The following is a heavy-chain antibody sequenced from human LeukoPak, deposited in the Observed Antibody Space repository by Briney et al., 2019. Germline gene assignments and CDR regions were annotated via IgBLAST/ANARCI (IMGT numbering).Heavy chain of an antibody. Sequence: GGSLRLSCAASGFSFSTYARSWVRQAPGKGLEWVSAISAGGATIYYADSVKGRFTVSRDNSKNTLYLHMNSLRAEDTAIYYCAKDSGGTYFSYYYYMDVWGKGTTVTVPS. CDR1: GFSFSTYA. CDR2: ISAGGATI. V-gene: IGHV3-23*01. D-gene: IGHD1-26*01. J-gene: IGHJ6*03. CDR3: AKDSGGTYFSYYYYMDV.